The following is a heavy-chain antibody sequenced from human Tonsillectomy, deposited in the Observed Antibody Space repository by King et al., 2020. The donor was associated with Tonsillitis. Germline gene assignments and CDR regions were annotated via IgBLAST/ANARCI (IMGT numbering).Heavy chain of an antibody. J-gene: IGHJ2*01. Sequence: QLVQSGAEVRKPGSSVKVSCKASGGSFNSYLIRWVRQAPGQGLEWMGGINPISGTANYAEKFQGGVTITADESTNTAYLELNNVTSEATAVYYCAREKSITIRGVLMNWHFDLWGRGTQVIVSS. CDR1: GGSFNSYL. D-gene: IGHD3-10*01. V-gene: IGHV1-69*01. CDR3: AREKSITIRGVLMNWHFDL. CDR2: INPISGTA.